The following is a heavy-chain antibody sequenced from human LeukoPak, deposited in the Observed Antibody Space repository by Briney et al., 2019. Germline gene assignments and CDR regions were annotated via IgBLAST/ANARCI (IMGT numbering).Heavy chain of an antibody. J-gene: IGHJ4*02. Sequence: PSETLSLTCAVSGGSISIYYWSWIRQPPGQGLEWIGYISHSGSTNYNPSLESRVSISVDTSKKQFSLKLNSATTADTAVYYCARLGGYYLSYWGQGSLVIVSS. V-gene: IGHV4-59*01. CDR1: GGSISIYY. CDR3: ARLGGYYLSY. CDR2: ISHSGST. D-gene: IGHD3-22*01.